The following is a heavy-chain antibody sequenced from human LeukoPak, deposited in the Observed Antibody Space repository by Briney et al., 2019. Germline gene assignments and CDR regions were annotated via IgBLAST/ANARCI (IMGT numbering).Heavy chain of an antibody. CDR2: ISGSGGST. CDR3: ATAHLVVAGAMDMVFDY. Sequence: GGSLRLSCAASGFTFNSYGMSWVRQAPGKGLEWVSSISGSGGSTYYADSVKGRFTISRDNSENTLYLYINSLRAEDTAVYYCATAHLVVAGAMDMVFDYWGQGTLVTVSS. J-gene: IGHJ4*02. V-gene: IGHV3-23*01. CDR1: GFTFNSYG. D-gene: IGHD2-2*01.